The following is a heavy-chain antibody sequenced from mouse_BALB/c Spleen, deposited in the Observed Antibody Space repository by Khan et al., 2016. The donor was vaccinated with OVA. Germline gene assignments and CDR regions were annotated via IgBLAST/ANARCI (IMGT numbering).Heavy chain of an antibody. CDR1: GYTFTSYY. CDR3: SRSGDGSCAY. Sequence: VQLQESGAELVKPGASVRLSCKASGYTFTSYYLYWVKQRPGQGLEWIGDINPSSGVTNFNEKFKCKATLTVDKSSSTAYIQLNSLTSEDSAVYYGSRSGDGSCAYWGQGTTVTVSA. D-gene: IGHD2-3*01. J-gene: IGHJ3*01. V-gene: IGHV1S81*02. CDR2: INPSSGVT.